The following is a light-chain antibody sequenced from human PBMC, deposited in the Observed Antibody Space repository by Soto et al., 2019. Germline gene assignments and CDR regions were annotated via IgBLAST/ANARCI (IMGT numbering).Light chain of an antibody. CDR1: SSDVGSYNL. CDR2: EGN. J-gene: IGLJ2*01. CDR3: CSYENTSSFVL. Sequence: QSALTQPASVSGSPGQSITISCTGTSSDVGSYNLVSWYQQHPDKAPNLLIYEGNKRPLGVSNRFSASKSGNTDSLTISALQTEDEADYYCCSYENTSSFVLFGGGTQLTVL. V-gene: IGLV2-23*03.